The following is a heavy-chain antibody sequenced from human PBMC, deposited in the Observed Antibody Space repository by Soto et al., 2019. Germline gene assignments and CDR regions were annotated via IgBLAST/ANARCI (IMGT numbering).Heavy chain of an antibody. V-gene: IGHV6-1*01. CDR1: GDSVSGNIAA. D-gene: IGHD2-8*01. Sequence: PSQTLSLTCAISGDSVSGNIAAWNWIRQSPSRGLEWLGRTYYRSKWYTDYAPSVKSRITINSDTSKNQVSLQMTSVTPEDTAVYYCVRGRVRMAGRPENWLDPWGQGILVTVSS. J-gene: IGHJ5*02. CDR2: TYYRSKWYT. CDR3: VRGRVRMAGRPENWLDP.